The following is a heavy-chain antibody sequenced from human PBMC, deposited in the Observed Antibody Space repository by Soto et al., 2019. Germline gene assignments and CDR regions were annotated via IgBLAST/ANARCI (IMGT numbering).Heavy chain of an antibody. D-gene: IGHD3-10*01. CDR1: GGSISSYY. J-gene: IGHJ4*02. CDR2: IYYSGST. V-gene: IGHV4-59*01. CDR3: ARDLYGSGSSDY. Sequence: SETLSLTCTVSGGSISSYYWSWIRQPPGKGLEWIGYIYYSGSTNYNPSLTSRVTISVDTSKNQFSLKLSSVTAADTAVYYCARDLYGSGSSDYWGQGTLVTVSS.